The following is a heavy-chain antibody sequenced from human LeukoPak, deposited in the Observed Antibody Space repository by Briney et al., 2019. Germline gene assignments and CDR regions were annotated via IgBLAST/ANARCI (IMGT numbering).Heavy chain of an antibody. CDR1: GGTFSSYA. CDR3: ARVAYCSSTTPTSCFLDY. V-gene: IGHV1-69*13. J-gene: IGHJ4*02. CDR2: IIPIFGTA. D-gene: IGHD2-2*01. Sequence: SVKVSCKASGGTFSSYAISWVRRAPGQGLEWMGGIIPIFGTANYAQKFQGRVTITADESTSTAYMELSSLRSEDTAVYYCARVAYCSSTTPTSCFLDYWGQGTLVTVSS.